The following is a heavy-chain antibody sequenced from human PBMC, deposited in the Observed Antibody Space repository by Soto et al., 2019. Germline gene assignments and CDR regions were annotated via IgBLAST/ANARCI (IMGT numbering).Heavy chain of an antibody. CDR2: MNPNSGNT. CDR3: ARGLSKGGCSDY. J-gene: IGHJ4*02. Sequence: ASVKLSCKASGYTFTSYDINWVRQATGQGLEWMGWMNPNSGNTGYAQKLQGRVTMTRNTSISTAYMELSSLRSEDTAVYYCARGLSKGGCSDYWGQGTLVTVSS. D-gene: IGHD2-15*01. V-gene: IGHV1-8*01. CDR1: GYTFTSYD.